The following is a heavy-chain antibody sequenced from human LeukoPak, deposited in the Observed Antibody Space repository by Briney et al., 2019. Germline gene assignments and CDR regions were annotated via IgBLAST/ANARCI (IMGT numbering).Heavy chain of an antibody. CDR2: ISGDADIT. CDR3: ASSACGGSCLELFEY. J-gene: IGHJ4*02. D-gene: IGHD2-15*01. CDR1: GFTFDSFA. V-gene: IGHV3-23*01. Sequence: PGGSLRLSCAAAGFTFDSFAMGWVRQAPGKGLEWVSSISGDADITYYADSVKRRFTVSRDNSKNTLYLQVNSLRPEDTAIYYCASSACGGSCLELFEYWGQGTLVSVSS.